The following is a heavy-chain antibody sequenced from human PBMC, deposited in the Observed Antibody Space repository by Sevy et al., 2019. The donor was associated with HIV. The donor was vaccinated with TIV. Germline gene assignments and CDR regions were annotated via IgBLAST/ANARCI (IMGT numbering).Heavy chain of an antibody. CDR2: IRYDGSNK. D-gene: IGHD2-2*01. CDR1: GFTFSSYD. Sequence: GGSLRLSCAASGFTFSSYDMHWVRQAPGKGLEWVAFIRYDGSNKYYAHPVKGRFTISRDNSKKTLYLQMSGLRAEDTAVYYCAKDLCSSTSCYVYYYYYGMDVWGQGTTVTVSS. V-gene: IGHV3-30*02. J-gene: IGHJ6*02. CDR3: AKDLCSSTSCYVYYYYYGMDV.